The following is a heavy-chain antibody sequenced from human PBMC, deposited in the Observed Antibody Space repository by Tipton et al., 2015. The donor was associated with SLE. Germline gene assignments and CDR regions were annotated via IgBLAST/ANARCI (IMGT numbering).Heavy chain of an antibody. CDR3: ARDRRYSDWLLTPLDY. Sequence: SLRLSCVVSEFSFSSYAMSWVRQAPGKGLEWVSVISGSGGTTYYADSVKGRFTISRDNAKNSLYLQMNSLRAEDTAVYFCARDRRYSDWLLTPLDYWGQGTLVTVSS. CDR2: ISGSGGTT. D-gene: IGHD3-9*01. V-gene: IGHV3-23*01. CDR1: EFSFSSYA. J-gene: IGHJ4*02.